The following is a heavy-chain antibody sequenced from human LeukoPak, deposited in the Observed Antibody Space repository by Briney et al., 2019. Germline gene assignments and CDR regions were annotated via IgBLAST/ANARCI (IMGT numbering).Heavy chain of an antibody. CDR2: IYTSGST. CDR1: DGSISSGSYY. J-gene: IGHJ4*02. Sequence: SETLPLTCTVSDGSISSGSYYWSWIRQPAGKGLEWIGRIYTSGSTNYNPSLKSRVTISVDTSKNQFSLKLSSVTAADTAVYYCARIGYCSSTSCFDYWGQGTLVTVSS. CDR3: ARIGYCSSTSCFDY. D-gene: IGHD2-2*01. V-gene: IGHV4-61*02.